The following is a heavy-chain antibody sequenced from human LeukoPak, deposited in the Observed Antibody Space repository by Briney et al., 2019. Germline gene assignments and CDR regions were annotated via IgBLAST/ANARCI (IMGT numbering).Heavy chain of an antibody. Sequence: ASVKVSGKASGYTFTSYYMHWVRQAPGQGLEWMGIINPSGGSTSYAQKFQGRVTMTRVTSTSTVYMELSSLRSEDTAVYYCARAGSSGLNWFDPWGQGTLVTVSS. CDR1: GYTFTSYY. J-gene: IGHJ5*02. CDR3: ARAGSSGLNWFDP. D-gene: IGHD6-19*01. V-gene: IGHV1-46*01. CDR2: INPSGGST.